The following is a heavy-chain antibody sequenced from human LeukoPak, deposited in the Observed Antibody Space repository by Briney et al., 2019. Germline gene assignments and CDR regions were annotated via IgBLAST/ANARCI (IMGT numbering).Heavy chain of an antibody. CDR3: ARDRGRGGDWPFDY. D-gene: IGHD2-21*02. V-gene: IGHV3-30-3*01. CDR1: GFTFSGYA. Sequence: PGGSLRLSCAASGFTFSGYAMHWVRQAPGKGLEWVAIILSDGNNPYYAESVRGRFTVSRDNSKNTLYLQLSSLRAEDTAVYYCARDRGRGGDWPFDYWGQGTLVTVSS. CDR2: ILSDGNNP. J-gene: IGHJ4*02.